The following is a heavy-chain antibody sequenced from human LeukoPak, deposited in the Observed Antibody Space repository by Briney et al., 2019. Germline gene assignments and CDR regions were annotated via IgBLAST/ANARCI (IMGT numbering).Heavy chain of an antibody. V-gene: IGHV3-30*18. CDR3: AKGYCSGGSCYRDY. CDR2: ISYDGSNK. D-gene: IGHD2-15*01. Sequence: GRSLRLSCAASGFTFSSYGMHWVRQAPGKGLEGVAVISYDGSNKYYADSVKGRFTSSRDNSKNTPYLQMNSLRAEDTAVYYCAKGYCSGGSCYRDYWSQGPLVTVSS. J-gene: IGHJ4*02. CDR1: GFTFSSYG.